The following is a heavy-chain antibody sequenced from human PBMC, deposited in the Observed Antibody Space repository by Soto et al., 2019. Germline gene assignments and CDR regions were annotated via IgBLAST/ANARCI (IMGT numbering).Heavy chain of an antibody. V-gene: IGHV3-21*01. J-gene: IGHJ4*02. D-gene: IGHD6-6*01. CDR1: GFTFSSYS. CDR2: ISSSSSYI. CDR3: ARVGGQLVPGFDY. Sequence: EVQLVESGGGLVKPGGSLRLSCAASGFTFSSYSMNWVRQAPGEGLEWVSSISSSSSYIYYADSVKGRFTISRDNAKNSLYLQMNSLRAEDTAVYYCARVGGQLVPGFDYWGQGTLVTVS.